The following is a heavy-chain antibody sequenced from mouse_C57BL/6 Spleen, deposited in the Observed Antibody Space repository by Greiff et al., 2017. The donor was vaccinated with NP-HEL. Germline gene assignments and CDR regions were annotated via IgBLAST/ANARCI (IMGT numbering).Heavy chain of an antibody. J-gene: IGHJ1*03. V-gene: IGHV2-2*01. Sequence: QVQLQQSGPGLVQPSQSLSITCTVSGFSLTSYGVHWVRQSPGKGLEWLGVIWSGGSTDYNAAFISRLSISKDNSKSQVFFKMNSLQADDTAIYYCARCITTVVAHWYFDVWGTGTTVTVSS. D-gene: IGHD1-1*01. CDR1: GFSLTSYG. CDR2: IWSGGST. CDR3: ARCITTVVAHWYFDV.